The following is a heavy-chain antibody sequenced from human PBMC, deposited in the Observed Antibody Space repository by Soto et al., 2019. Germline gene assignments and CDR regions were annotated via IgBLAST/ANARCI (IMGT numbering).Heavy chain of an antibody. J-gene: IGHJ5*02. CDR2: INHSGST. V-gene: IGHV4-34*01. CDR1: GGSFSGYY. CDR3: ARGSPLHCGGDCYPRYSFDP. Sequence: PSETLSLTCAVYGGSFSGYYWSWIRQPPGKGLEWIGEINHSGSTNYNPSLKSRVTISVDTSKNQFSLKLSSVTAADTAVYYCARGSPLHCGGDCYPRYSFDPWGQGTLVTVSS. D-gene: IGHD2-21*02.